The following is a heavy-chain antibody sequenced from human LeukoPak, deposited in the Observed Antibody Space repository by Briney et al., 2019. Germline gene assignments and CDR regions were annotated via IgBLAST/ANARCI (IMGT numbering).Heavy chain of an antibody. CDR1: GGSFRGYY. CDR3: ASSSTGWDYYDSSGYYAFDY. Sequence: SETLSLTCDVYGGSFRGYYWSWIRQPPGKGLEWIGYIYYSGSTNYNPSLKSRVTISVDTSKNQFSLKLSSVTAADTAVYYCASSSTGWDYYDSSGYYAFDYWGQGTLVTVSS. CDR2: IYYSGST. V-gene: IGHV4-59*08. D-gene: IGHD3-22*01. J-gene: IGHJ4*02.